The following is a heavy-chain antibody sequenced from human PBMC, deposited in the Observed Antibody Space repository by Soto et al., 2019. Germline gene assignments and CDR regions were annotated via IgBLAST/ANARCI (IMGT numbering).Heavy chain of an antibody. CDR3: AKAVADYSFSGGRSSTSIRASGMDV. D-gene: IGHD4-4*01. Sequence: QVQLVQSGPEMKKPGSSVKVSCTASGGTFSSYVISWVRQAPGHWLEWLGGIITIFETAKYEQKFQGRVTITADESTSTVYMELSSLGPEDTAHYFYAKAVADYSFSGGRSSTSIRASGMDVWDQGTPVPISS. V-gene: IGHV1-69*01. CDR2: IITIFETA. CDR1: GGTFSSYV. J-gene: IGHJ6*02.